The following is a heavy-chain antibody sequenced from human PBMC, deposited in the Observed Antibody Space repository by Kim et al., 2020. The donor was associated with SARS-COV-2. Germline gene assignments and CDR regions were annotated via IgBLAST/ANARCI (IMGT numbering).Heavy chain of an antibody. V-gene: IGHV3-66*01. CDR3: ARGGGAFCGNDCYRTFDY. CDR1: GFTVSNNY. J-gene: IGHJ4*02. Sequence: GGSLRLSCAASGFTVSNNYMSWVRQAPGKGLEWVSVIYSDGNTYYADSVKGSFTISRDNSKNTVYLHMNSLRAEDTAVYYCARGGGAFCGNDCYRTFDYWGQGTLVTVS. CDR2: IYSDGNT. D-gene: IGHD2-21*02.